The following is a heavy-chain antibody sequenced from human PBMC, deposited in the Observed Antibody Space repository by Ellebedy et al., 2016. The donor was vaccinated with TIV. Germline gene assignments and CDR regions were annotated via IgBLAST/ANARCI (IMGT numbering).Heavy chain of an antibody. CDR2: INHSGST. D-gene: IGHD3-3*01. V-gene: IGHV4-34*01. CDR3: ARATIFGVVINHNWFYP. CDR1: GGSFSGYY. Sequence: MPSETLSLTCAVYGGSFSGYYWSWIRQPPGKGLEWLGEINHSGSTNYNPSLKSRVTISVDTSKNQFSLKLSSVTAADTAVYYCARATIFGVVINHNWFYPWGQGTLVTVSS. J-gene: IGHJ5*02.